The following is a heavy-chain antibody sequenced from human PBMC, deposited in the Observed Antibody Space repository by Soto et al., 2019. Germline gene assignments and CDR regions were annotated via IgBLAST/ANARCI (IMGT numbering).Heavy chain of an antibody. D-gene: IGHD3-16*01. CDR2: INAYNGNT. CDR3: ARDWFGVDY. Sequence: QVQLVQSGAEVKKPGASVKVSCKASGYTFTSYGISWVRQAPGQGLEWMGWINAYNGNTNYAQKLQGRVTRTTDKARSTAYMELRSRRSDDTAVYYCARDWFGVDYWGQGALVTVSS. J-gene: IGHJ4*02. V-gene: IGHV1-18*01. CDR1: GYTFTSYG.